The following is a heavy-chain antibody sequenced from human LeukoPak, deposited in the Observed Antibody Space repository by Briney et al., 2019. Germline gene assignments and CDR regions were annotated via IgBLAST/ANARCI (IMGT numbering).Heavy chain of an antibody. J-gene: IGHJ3*02. CDR1: GGSISSSSYY. V-gene: IGHV4-61*01. Sequence: SETLSLTCTVSGGSISSSSYYWNWIRQPPGKGLEWIGYIYYSGITNYNPSLKSRVTISVGTSKSQFSLTLTSVTAAETALYYCARAGRWEGRPHAFDIWGQGTMVTVSS. D-gene: IGHD1-26*01. CDR3: ARAGRWEGRPHAFDI. CDR2: IYYSGIT.